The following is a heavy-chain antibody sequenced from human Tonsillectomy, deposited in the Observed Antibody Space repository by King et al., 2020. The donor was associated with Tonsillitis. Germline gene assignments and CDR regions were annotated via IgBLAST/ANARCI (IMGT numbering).Heavy chain of an antibody. CDR3: AREGVGGYGLGYDTSGPFDY. J-gene: IGHJ4*02. CDR1: GFTFNTYT. CDR2: ISSSSSYI. V-gene: IGHV3-21*01. Sequence: VQLVESGGGLVKPGGSLRLSCAASGFTFNTYTMNWVRQAPGKGLEWVSSISSSSSYIYYADSVKGRFTISRDNAKNSLYLQMNSLRAEDTAVYSCAREGVGGYGLGYDTSGPFDYWGQGTLVTVSS. D-gene: IGHD3-22*01.